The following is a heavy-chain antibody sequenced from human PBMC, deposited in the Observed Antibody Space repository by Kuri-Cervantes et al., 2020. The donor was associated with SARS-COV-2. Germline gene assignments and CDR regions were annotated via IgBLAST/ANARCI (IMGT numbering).Heavy chain of an antibody. CDR3: ARARMDYMDV. D-gene: IGHD2-8*01. CDR1: GGSISSGDYY. CDR2: IYYSGST. J-gene: IGHJ6*03. Sequence: SETLSLTCTVSGGSISSGDYYWSWIRQPPGKGLEWIGYIYYSGSTYYNPSLKSRVTISVDTSMNQFSLKLSSVTAADTAVYYCARARMDYMDVWGKGTTVTVSS. V-gene: IGHV4-30-4*08.